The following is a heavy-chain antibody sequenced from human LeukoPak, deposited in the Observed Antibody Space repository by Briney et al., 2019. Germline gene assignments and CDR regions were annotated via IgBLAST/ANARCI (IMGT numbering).Heavy chain of an antibody. CDR1: GFTFSSYW. CDR3: ARGPSYYDILTGYRYYYYMDV. V-gene: IGHV3-74*01. J-gene: IGHJ6*03. CDR2: INSDGSST. Sequence: GGSLRLSCAASGFTFSSYWMHWVRQAPGKGLVWVSRINSDGSSTSYADSVKGRFTISRDNAKNTLYLQMNSLRAEDTAVYYCARGPSYYDILTGYRYYYYMDVWGKGTTVTISS. D-gene: IGHD3-9*01.